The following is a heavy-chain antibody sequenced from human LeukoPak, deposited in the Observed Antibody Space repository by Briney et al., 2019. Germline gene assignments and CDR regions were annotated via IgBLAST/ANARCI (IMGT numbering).Heavy chain of an antibody. D-gene: IGHD3-10*01. CDR1: GFTFSSYA. Sequence: GGSLRLSCAASGFTFSSYAMSWVRQAPGKGLEWVSAISGSGGSTYYADSVKGRFTISRDNSKNTLYLQMNSLRAEDTAVYYCAKGRKVRGVDNYYYYYYMDVWGKGTTVTVSS. CDR2: ISGSGGST. V-gene: IGHV3-23*01. J-gene: IGHJ6*03. CDR3: AKGRKVRGVDNYYYYYYMDV.